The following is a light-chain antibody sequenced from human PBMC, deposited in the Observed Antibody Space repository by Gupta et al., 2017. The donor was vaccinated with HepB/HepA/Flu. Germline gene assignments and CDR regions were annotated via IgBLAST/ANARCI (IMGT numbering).Light chain of an antibody. J-gene: IGKJ5*01. CDR2: GAS. CDR3: QHYGSSLIT. Sequence: EIVLTQSPGTLSLSPGERATLSCRASQSVSSSYLAWYQQKPGQAPRLLIYGASSRATGIPDRFSGSGSGTDFTLTISRLEPEDFAVYYCQHYGSSLITFGQGTQLEIK. CDR1: QSVSSSY. V-gene: IGKV3-20*01.